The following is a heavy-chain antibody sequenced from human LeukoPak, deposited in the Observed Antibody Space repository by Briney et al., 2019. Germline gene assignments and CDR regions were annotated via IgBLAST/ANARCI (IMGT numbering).Heavy chain of an antibody. J-gene: IGHJ6*02. CDR2: INWNSGNI. D-gene: IGHD2-15*01. CDR1: GFTFDDSV. CDR3: AKGGHPTRYYYGVDV. Sequence: PGGSLRLSCAGAGFTFDDSVMHWVRQAPGKGLEWVSTINWNSGNIGYADSVKGRFTISRDNAKNSLFLQMNSLRTEDTALYYCAKGGHPTRYYYGVDVWGQGTTVTVSS. V-gene: IGHV3-9*01.